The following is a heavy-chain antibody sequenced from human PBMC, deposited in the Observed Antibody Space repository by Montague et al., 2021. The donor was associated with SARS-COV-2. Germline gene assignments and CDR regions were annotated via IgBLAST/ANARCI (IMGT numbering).Heavy chain of an antibody. J-gene: IGHJ4*02. Sequence: SETLSLTCTVSGASMRSYYWTWVRQSPGKGLEWIGNTYYSGSTSXAPSLKSRLTMTVDMSANQVSLTLMSVTAADSAVYYCARVEGVIGGITHFDYWGQGFLVSVSS. CDR1: GASMRSYY. D-gene: IGHD2-21*01. CDR2: TYYSGST. CDR3: ARVEGVIGGITHFDY. V-gene: IGHV4-59*01.